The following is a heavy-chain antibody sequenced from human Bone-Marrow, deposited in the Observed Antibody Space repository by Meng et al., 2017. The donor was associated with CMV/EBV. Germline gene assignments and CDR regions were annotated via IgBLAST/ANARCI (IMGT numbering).Heavy chain of an antibody. Sequence: QGQLQQWGAGLLKPSETLSLTCAVYGGSFSGYYWSWIRQPPGKGLEWIGEINHSGSTNYNPSLKSRVTISVDTSKNQFSLKLSSVTAADTALYYCARDPGGDWFDPWGQGTLVTVSS. CDR3: ARDPGGDWFDP. J-gene: IGHJ5*02. V-gene: IGHV4-34*01. CDR1: GGSFSGYY. CDR2: INHSGST.